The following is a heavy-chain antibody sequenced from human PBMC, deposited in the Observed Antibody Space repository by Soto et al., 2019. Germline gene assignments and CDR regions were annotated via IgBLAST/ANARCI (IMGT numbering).Heavy chain of an antibody. CDR2: ISGSGGST. J-gene: IGHJ4*02. V-gene: IGHV3-23*01. D-gene: IGHD2-21*02. Sequence: GSLRLSCAASGFTFSSYAMSWVRQAPGKGLEWVSTISGSGGSTYYVDSVKGRFTISRDNSKNTLYLQMNSLRAEDTAVYYCARDDAYCGGDCYYYSAQGTLVTVSS. CDR1: GFTFSSYA. CDR3: ARDDAYCGGDCYYY.